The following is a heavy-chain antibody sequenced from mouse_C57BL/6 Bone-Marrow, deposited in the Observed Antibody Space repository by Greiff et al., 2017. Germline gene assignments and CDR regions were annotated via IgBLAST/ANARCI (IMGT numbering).Heavy chain of an antibody. V-gene: IGHV5-17*01. D-gene: IGHD1-1*01. Sequence: EVQLQESGGGLVKPGGSLKLSCAASGFTFSDYGMHWVRQAPEKGLEWVAYISSGSSTIYYADTVKGRFTISRDNAKNTLFLQMTSLRSEDTAMYYCARNYGSSYPAWFAYWGQGTLVTVSA. CDR2: ISSGSSTI. CDR1: GFTFSDYG. J-gene: IGHJ3*01. CDR3: ARNYGSSYPAWFAY.